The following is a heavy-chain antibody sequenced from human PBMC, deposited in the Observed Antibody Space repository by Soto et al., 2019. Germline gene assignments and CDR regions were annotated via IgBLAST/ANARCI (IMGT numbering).Heavy chain of an antibody. Sequence: GGSLRLSCAASGFTFGSYAMHWVRQAPGKGLEWVAVISYDGSNKYYADSVKGRFTISRDNSKNTLYLQMNSLRAEDTAVYYCARDPDSSGYYVFDYWGQGTLVTV. CDR1: GFTFGSYA. D-gene: IGHD3-22*01. CDR2: ISYDGSNK. J-gene: IGHJ4*02. CDR3: ARDPDSSGYYVFDY. V-gene: IGHV3-30-3*01.